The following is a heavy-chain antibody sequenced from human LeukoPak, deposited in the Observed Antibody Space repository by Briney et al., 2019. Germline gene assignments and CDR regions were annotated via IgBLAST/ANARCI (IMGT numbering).Heavy chain of an antibody. D-gene: IGHD2-21*01. J-gene: IGHJ4*02. CDR2: ISGGGRTT. Sequence: PGGSLRLSCAASGFTFSNHGMSWVRQAPGKGLQWLSVISGGGRTTEYADSVKGRFTVSRDNSVNTLSLHMDSLRVEDTAIYYCAKNVVFTRYFDSWGQGTLVTVSS. V-gene: IGHV3-23*01. CDR1: GFTFSNHG. CDR3: AKNVVFTRYFDS.